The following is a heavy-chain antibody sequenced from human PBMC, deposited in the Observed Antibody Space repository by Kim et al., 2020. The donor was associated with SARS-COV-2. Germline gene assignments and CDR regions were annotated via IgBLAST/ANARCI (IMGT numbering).Heavy chain of an antibody. J-gene: IGHJ4*02. V-gene: IGHV1-24*01. CDR3: ATGYTSVGGDY. D-gene: IGHD2-15*01. Sequence: ASVKVSCKVSGYALTDLSIHWVRQAPGKGLQWMGGFDPEAGETIFAQNFQGRVTMTEDTSTYTAYMELSSLRSEDTAVYFCATGYTSVGGDYWGQGSLVTVSS. CDR2: FDPEAGET. CDR1: GYALTDLS.